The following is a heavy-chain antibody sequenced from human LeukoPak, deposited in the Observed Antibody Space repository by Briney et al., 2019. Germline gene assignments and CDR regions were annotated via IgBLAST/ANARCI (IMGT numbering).Heavy chain of an antibody. J-gene: IGHJ4*02. CDR1: GFTFEDYG. Sequence: PGGSLRLSCVASGFTFEDYGMSWVRQAPGKGLEWVSGINWHGDRTGYADSVKGRFTISRDNAKNSLYLQMNSLRAEDTAVYYCARGNTAMVTWGQGTLVTVSS. V-gene: IGHV3-20*04. CDR2: INWHGDRT. CDR3: ARGNTAMVT. D-gene: IGHD5-18*01.